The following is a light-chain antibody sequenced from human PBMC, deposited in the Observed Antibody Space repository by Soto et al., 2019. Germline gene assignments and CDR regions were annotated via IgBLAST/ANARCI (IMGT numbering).Light chain of an antibody. CDR1: QKIRSL. CDR2: DAS. CDR3: QQYYTYAT. J-gene: IGKJ5*01. Sequence: IQLTQSPSTLSAAFGDSVTITCRASQKIRSLLAWYQQKPGRAPKPLIFDASTLRTGVPSRFSGSGSGSEFNFTITGLQPDDFATYFCQQYYTYATFGHGTRLEIK. V-gene: IGKV1-5*01.